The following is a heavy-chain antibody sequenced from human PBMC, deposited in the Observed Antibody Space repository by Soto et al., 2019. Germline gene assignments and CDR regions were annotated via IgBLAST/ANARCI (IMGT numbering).Heavy chain of an antibody. J-gene: IGHJ6*02. CDR3: ARGSVVGATWNYYGMDV. CDR1: GGTFSSYA. V-gene: IGHV1-69*13. CDR2: IIPIFGTA. Sequence: VASVKVSCKASGGTFSSYAISWVRQAPGQGLEWMGGIIPIFGTANYAQKFQGRVTITADESTSTAYMELSSLRSEDTAVYYCARGSVVGATWNYYGMDVWGQGTTVTVSS. D-gene: IGHD1-26*01.